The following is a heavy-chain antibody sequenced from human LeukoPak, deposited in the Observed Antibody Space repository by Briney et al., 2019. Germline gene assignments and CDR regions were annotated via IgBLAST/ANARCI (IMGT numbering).Heavy chain of an antibody. Sequence: PSETLSLTCAVYGGSFSGYYWSWIRQPPGKGLEWIGYIYYSGSTNYNPSLKSRVTISVDTSKNQFSLKLSSVTAADTAVYYCARCRGAAAGRYYYYYMDVWGKGTTVTVSS. CDR3: ARCRGAAAGRYYYYYMDV. CDR1: GGSFSGYY. D-gene: IGHD6-13*01. V-gene: IGHV4-59*01. CDR2: IYYSGST. J-gene: IGHJ6*03.